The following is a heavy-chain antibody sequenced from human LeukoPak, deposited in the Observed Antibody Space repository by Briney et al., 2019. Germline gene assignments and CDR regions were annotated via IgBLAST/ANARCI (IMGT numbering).Heavy chain of an antibody. CDR2: LYYSGST. CDR1: GGSISSGGCY. CDR3: ARDRVVAAPLYYYGMDV. Sequence: PSETLFLTCTVSGGSISSGGCYWSWIRQHPGKGLEWIGYLYYSGSTYVTPSLKSRVTISVDTSKTQFSLKLSSVTAADTAVYYCARDRVVAAPLYYYGMDVWGKGTTVTVSS. D-gene: IGHD2-15*01. V-gene: IGHV4-31*03. J-gene: IGHJ6*04.